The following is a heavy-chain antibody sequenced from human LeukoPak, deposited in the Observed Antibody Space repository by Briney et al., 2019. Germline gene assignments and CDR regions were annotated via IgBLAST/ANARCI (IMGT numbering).Heavy chain of an antibody. CDR1: GGSISSYY. J-gene: IGHJ4*02. D-gene: IGHD3-3*01. CDR2: TYYSGST. CDR3: ARHTIQSIE. V-gene: IGHV4-59*08. Sequence: PSETLSLTCTVSGGSISSYYWSWIRQPPGKGLEWIGYTYYSGSTNYNPSLKSRVTISVDTSKNQFSLKLSSVTAADTAVYYCARHTIQSIEWGQGTLVTVSS.